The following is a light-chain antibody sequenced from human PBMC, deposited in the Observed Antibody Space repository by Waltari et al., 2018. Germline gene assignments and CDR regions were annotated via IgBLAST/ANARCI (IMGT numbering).Light chain of an antibody. CDR3: QQYGSSPPVT. Sequence: EIVLTQSPGTLSLSPGERATLSCRASPSVSSSYLAWYQQKPGQAPRLLICGASSRATGIPDRFSGSGSGTDFTLTISRLEPEDFAVYYCQQYGSSPPVTFGQGTRLEIK. CDR2: GAS. CDR1: PSVSSSY. V-gene: IGKV3-20*01. J-gene: IGKJ5*01.